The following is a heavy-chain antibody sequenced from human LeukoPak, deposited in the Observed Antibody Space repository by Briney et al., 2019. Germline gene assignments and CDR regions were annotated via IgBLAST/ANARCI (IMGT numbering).Heavy chain of an antibody. Sequence: SVKVSCKASVGTFSSYTISRVRQAPGQGLEWMGRIIPILGIANYAQKFQGRVTITADKSTSPAYMELSSLRSEDTAVYYCARENGYSGYDWVFDYWGQGTLVTVSS. CDR1: VGTFSSYT. D-gene: IGHD5-12*01. V-gene: IGHV1-69*04. CDR3: ARENGYSGYDWVFDY. J-gene: IGHJ4*02. CDR2: IIPILGIA.